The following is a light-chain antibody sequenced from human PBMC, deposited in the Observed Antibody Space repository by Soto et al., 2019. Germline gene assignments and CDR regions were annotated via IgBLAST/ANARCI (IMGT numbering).Light chain of an antibody. CDR3: QQYNNWQET. CDR1: QSVSSN. V-gene: IGKV3-15*01. CDR2: GAS. Sequence: EIVMTQSPATLSVSPGERVTLSCRASQSVSSNLAWYQQKPGQAPRLLIYGASTRATGIPARFSGSGSGTEFTLTISSLQSEDFAVYYCQQYNNWQETFGQGTKVDIK. J-gene: IGKJ1*01.